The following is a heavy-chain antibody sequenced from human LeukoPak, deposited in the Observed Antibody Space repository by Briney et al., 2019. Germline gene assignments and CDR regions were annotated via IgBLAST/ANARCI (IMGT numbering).Heavy chain of an antibody. CDR1: GFTFSSYA. Sequence: GGSLRLSCAASGFTFSSYAMSWVRQAPGKGLEWVSVISGSGGSTYSADSVKGRFTISRDNSKNTLYLQMNSRRAEDTAVYFCAKSQDGGRLFHFDYWGQGTLVTVSS. D-gene: IGHD1-26*01. CDR3: AKSQDGGRLFHFDY. J-gene: IGHJ4*02. CDR2: ISGSGGST. V-gene: IGHV3-23*01.